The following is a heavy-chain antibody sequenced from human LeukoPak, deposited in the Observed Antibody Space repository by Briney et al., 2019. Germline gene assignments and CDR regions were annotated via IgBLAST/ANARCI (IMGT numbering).Heavy chain of an antibody. CDR1: GGSISSGSYY. Sequence: SETLSLTCTVSGGSISSGSYYWSWIRQPAGKGLEWIGRIYTSGRTNYNPSLKSRVTISVDTSKNQFSLKLSSVTAADTAVYYCARAGITMVRGVITWFDPWGQGTLVTVSS. J-gene: IGHJ5*02. CDR3: ARAGITMVRGVITWFDP. D-gene: IGHD3-10*01. CDR2: IYTSGRT. V-gene: IGHV4-61*02.